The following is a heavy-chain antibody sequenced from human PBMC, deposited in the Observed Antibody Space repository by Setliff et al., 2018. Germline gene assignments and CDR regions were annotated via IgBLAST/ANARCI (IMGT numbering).Heavy chain of an antibody. CDR3: ARSGDYGAGRLSP. CDR1: GGSISSGDHY. D-gene: IGHD3-10*01. Sequence: SETLSLTCTVSGGSISSGDHYWSWIRQPAGKGLEWIGRIHASGSTNYNPSLKSRVTISVDTSKNQFSLKLTSVTAADTAVYYCARSGDYGAGRLSPWGQGTLVTVS. CDR2: IHASGST. V-gene: IGHV4-61*02. J-gene: IGHJ5*02.